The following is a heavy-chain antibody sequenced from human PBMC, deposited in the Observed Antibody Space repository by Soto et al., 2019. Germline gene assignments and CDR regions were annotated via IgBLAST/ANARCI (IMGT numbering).Heavy chain of an antibody. CDR2: ISYDGSNK. D-gene: IGHD3-9*01. J-gene: IGHJ4*02. V-gene: IGHV3-30*18. CDR1: GFTFSSYG. Sequence: QVQLVESGGGVVQPGRSLRLSCAASGFTFSSYGMHWVRQAPGKGLEWVAVISYDGSNKYYADSVKGRFTSSRDNSKNTRYLQMNSLRAEDTAVYYCAKAFDVLLWGEKYFDYWGQGTLVTVSS. CDR3: AKAFDVLLWGEKYFDY.